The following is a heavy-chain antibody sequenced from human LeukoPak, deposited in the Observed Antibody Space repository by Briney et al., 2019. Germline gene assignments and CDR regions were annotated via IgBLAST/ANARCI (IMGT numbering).Heavy chain of an antibody. CDR3: ARRDYAAWFDP. J-gene: IGHJ5*02. CDR1: GEYIMNSDFY. CDR2: VYSSGNT. D-gene: IGHD4-17*01. Sequence: SEPLSLTCSVSGEYIMNSDFYWAWVRQPPGNGLEWIGSVYSSGNTNYTPSLKSRVTISVDMSKNQFSLHLNSVSATDTAVYYCARRDYAAWFDPWGQGILVRVSS. V-gene: IGHV4-39*01.